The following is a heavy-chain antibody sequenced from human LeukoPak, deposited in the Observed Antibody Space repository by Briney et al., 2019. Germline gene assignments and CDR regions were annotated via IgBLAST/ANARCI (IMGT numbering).Heavy chain of an antibody. CDR1: GFTFDDYA. V-gene: IGHV3-43*02. D-gene: IGHD2-2*01. CDR3: ARQDPSVRGSYYFGY. CDR2: ISGDGGST. J-gene: IGHJ4*02. Sequence: PGGSLRLSCAASGFTFDDYAMHWVRQAPGKGLEWVSLISGDGGSTYYADSVKGRFTISRDNSKNTLYLQMNSLRAEDTAVYYCARQDPSVRGSYYFGYWGQGTLVTVSS.